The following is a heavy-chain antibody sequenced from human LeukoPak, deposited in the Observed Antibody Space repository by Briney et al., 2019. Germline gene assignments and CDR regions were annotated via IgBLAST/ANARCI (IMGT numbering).Heavy chain of an antibody. J-gene: IGHJ6*02. V-gene: IGHV3-30-3*01. D-gene: IGHD3-10*01. CDR3: ARDRQPYYHYYGMDV. CDR1: GFTFSSYA. CDR2: MSFDGSKS. Sequence: PGGSLRLSCAASGFTFSSYAMRWVRQAPGKGLEWVAVMSFDGSKSYYAGSMKGRCTISRDNSKNTLYLQMNSLRAEDPAAYYCARDRQPYYHYYGMDVWGQGTTVTVSS.